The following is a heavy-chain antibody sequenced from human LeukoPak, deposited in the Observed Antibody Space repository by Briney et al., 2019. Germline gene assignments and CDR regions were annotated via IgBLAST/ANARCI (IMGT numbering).Heavy chain of an antibody. D-gene: IGHD6-13*01. CDR3: AKDLRGPAAGTWYFDL. CDR1: KFILTTFS. Sequence: GGSLRLSCVASKFILTTFSMGWVRQAPGKGLEWVSGITASGDRTHYSDSVKGRFTISRDNSKSTLYLQMNSLRADDSATYFCAKDLRGPAAGTWYFDLWGRGTLVTVSS. CDR2: ITASGDRT. J-gene: IGHJ2*01. V-gene: IGHV3-23*01.